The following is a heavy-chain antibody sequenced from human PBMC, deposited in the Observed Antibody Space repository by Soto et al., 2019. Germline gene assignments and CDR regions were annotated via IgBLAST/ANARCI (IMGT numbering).Heavy chain of an antibody. D-gene: IGHD1-26*01. CDR1: GYTFTSYH. CDR3: ARVWSDLGYFDY. V-gene: IGHV1-46*01. CDR2: INPSGGST. J-gene: IGHJ4*02. Sequence: QVHLVQSGAEVKKPGASVKVSCKASGYTFTSYHIHWVRQAPGQGLEWMGIINPSGGSTIYAQKFRGRVTITRDTSTSTVYMELSSLRSDDTAVYYCARVWSDLGYFDYWGQGTLVTVSS.